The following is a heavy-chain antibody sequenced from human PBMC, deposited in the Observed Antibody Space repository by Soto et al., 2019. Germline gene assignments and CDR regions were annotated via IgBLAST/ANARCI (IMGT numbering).Heavy chain of an antibody. CDR2: IYYSGST. J-gene: IGHJ6*02. D-gene: IGHD2-15*01. CDR1: GGSISSYY. V-gene: IGHV4-59*01. Sequence: SETLSLTCTVSGGSISSYYWSWIRQPPGKGLEWIGYIYYSGSTNYNPSLKSRVTISVDTSKNQFSLKLSSVTAADTAVYYCAKDVGYSKIDGMDVWGQGTTVTVSS. CDR3: AKDVGYSKIDGMDV.